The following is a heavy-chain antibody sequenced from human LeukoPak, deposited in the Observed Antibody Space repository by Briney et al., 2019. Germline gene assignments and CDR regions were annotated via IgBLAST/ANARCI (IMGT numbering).Heavy chain of an antibody. CDR1: GGSISSSSYY. V-gene: IGHV4-39*01. CDR2: IYYSGST. J-gene: IGHJ4*01. Sequence: PSETLSLTCTVSGGSISSSSYYWGWIRQPPGKGLEWIGSIYYSGSTYYNPSLKSRVTISVDTSKNQFYLKLSSVTAADTGVYFCARLVGNVESAFFDYWGHGTLVTVSS. D-gene: IGHD1-1*01. CDR3: ARLVGNVESAFFDY.